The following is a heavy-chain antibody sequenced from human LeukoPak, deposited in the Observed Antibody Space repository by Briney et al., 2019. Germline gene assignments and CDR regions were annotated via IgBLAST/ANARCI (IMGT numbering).Heavy chain of an antibody. D-gene: IGHD4-17*01. Sequence: GGSLRLSCAASGFTFDDFTMHWVRQAPGKGLEWVSLISWDGGSTYYADSVKGRFTISRDNSKNSLYLQMNSLRTEDTALYYCAKSKTAVTTGYLDYWGQGTLVTVSS. CDR1: GFTFDDFT. CDR2: ISWDGGST. V-gene: IGHV3-43*01. J-gene: IGHJ4*02. CDR3: AKSKTAVTTGYLDY.